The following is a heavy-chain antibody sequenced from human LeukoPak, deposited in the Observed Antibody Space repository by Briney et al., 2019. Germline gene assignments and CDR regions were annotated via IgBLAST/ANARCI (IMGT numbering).Heavy chain of an antibody. Sequence: PGGSLRLSCAASGFTFSSYGMHWVRQAPGKGLEWVAVISYDGSNKYYADSVKGRFTISRGNSKNTLYLQMNSLRAEDTAVYYCAKDTRTGYSSSWYGEYYFDYWGQGTLVTVSS. CDR1: GFTFSSYG. CDR3: AKDTRTGYSSSWYGEYYFDY. D-gene: IGHD6-13*01. V-gene: IGHV3-30*18. J-gene: IGHJ4*02. CDR2: ISYDGSNK.